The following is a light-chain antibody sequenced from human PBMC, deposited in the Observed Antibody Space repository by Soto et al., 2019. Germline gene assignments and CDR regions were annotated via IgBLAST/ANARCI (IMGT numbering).Light chain of an antibody. CDR1: SSNIGAGYD. CDR2: GNN. J-gene: IGLJ3*02. Sequence: QLVLTQPPSASGAPGQRVTISCTGSSSNIGAGYDAHWYHQVPGTSPKYLISGNNDRPSGVPDRFSGSKSGTSASLAITGLQAEDEGDYYCQAYDTSLRAWVFGGGTKLTVL. CDR3: QAYDTSLRAWV. V-gene: IGLV1-40*01.